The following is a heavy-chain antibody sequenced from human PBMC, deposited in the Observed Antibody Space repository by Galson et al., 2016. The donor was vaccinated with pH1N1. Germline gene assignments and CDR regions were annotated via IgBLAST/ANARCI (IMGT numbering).Heavy chain of an antibody. Sequence: SETLSLTCTVSGGSISSHYLSWIRQPPGKGLEWIGYNYYSGSTNYNPSLKSRVPISVDTSKNQFSLKLSSVTAADTAVYFCARVLWFGELGGWFDPWGQGTLVTVSS. CDR1: GGSISSHY. CDR2: NYYSGST. J-gene: IGHJ5*02. D-gene: IGHD3-10*01. V-gene: IGHV4-59*11. CDR3: ARVLWFGELGGWFDP.